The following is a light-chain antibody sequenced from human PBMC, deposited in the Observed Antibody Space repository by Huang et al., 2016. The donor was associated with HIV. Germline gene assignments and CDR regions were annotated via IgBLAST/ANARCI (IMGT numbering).Light chain of an antibody. CDR3: QQRSNWRRFT. V-gene: IGKV3-11*01. J-gene: IGKJ3*01. CDR2: DAS. CDR1: QSVSSY. Sequence: EIVLTQSPATLSLSPGERATLSCRASQSVSSYLAWYQQKPGQDPRPLIYDASNRATGIPARFIGSGSGTDFTLTISSLEPEDFAVYYCQQRSNWRRFTFGPGTKVDIK.